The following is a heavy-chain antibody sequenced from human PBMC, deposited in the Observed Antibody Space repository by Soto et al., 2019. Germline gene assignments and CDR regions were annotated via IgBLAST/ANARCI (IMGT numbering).Heavy chain of an antibody. V-gene: IGHV4-30-4*01. J-gene: IGHJ4*02. Sequence: QVQLQESGPGLVKPSQTLSLTCTVSGASISSGDHFWSWMRQPPGKGLECIGYMSNSGSTYYSPSLKGRLTISVDTSVNQFSLYLTSVTAADTAVYYCARGRGYGYGIVYWGQGTLVTVSS. CDR1: GASISSGDHF. D-gene: IGHD5-12*01. CDR2: MSNSGST. CDR3: ARGRGYGYGIVY.